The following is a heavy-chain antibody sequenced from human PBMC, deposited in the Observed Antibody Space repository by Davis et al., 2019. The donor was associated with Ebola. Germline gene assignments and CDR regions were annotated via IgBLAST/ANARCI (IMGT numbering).Heavy chain of an antibody. D-gene: IGHD2-8*02. CDR1: GGSFSGYY. CDR2: INHSGST. CDR3: ARAPVGYCTGGVCYYYYGMDV. J-gene: IGHJ6*02. Sequence: SETLSLTCAVYGGSFSGYYWSWIRQPPGKGLERIGEINHSGSTNYNPSLKSRVTISVDTSKNQFSLKLSSVAAADTAVYYCARAPVGYCTGGVCYYYYGMDVWGQGTTVTVSS. V-gene: IGHV4-34*01.